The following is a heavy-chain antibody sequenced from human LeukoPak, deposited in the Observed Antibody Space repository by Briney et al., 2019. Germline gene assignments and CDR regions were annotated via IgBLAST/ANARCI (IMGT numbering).Heavy chain of an antibody. CDR1: GGSISSYY. CDR3: ARVLLHPAIAAAGTYWYFDL. D-gene: IGHD6-13*01. Sequence: SETLSLTCTVSGGSISSYYWSWIRQPPGKGLEWIGYIYYSGSTNYNPSLKSRVTISVDTSKNQFSLKLSSVTAADTAGYYCARVLLHPAIAAAGTYWYFDLWGRGTLVTVSS. V-gene: IGHV4-59*01. CDR2: IYYSGST. J-gene: IGHJ2*01.